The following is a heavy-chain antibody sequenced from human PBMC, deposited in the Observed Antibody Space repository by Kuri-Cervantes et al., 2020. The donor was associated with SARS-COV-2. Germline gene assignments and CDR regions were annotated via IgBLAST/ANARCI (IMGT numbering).Heavy chain of an antibody. D-gene: IGHD6-6*01. Sequence: SETLSLTCTVSGGSISSDYWSWIRQPPGKGLEWIGYISYGGRTSYNPSLKSRVTISVDTSKNQFSLKLSSVTAADTAVYYCARGGFRIAARHFDYWGQGTLVTVSS. CDR3: ARGGFRIAARHFDY. CDR1: GGSISSDY. CDR2: ISYGGRT. J-gene: IGHJ4*02. V-gene: IGHV4-59*01.